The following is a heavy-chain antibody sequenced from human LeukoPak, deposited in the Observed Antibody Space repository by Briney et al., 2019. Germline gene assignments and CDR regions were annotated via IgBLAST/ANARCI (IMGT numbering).Heavy chain of an antibody. D-gene: IGHD3-10*01. J-gene: IGHJ5*02. CDR2: IHYTGST. Sequence: SETLSLTCAVYGGSFSGYYWSWIRQPPGKGLECIGYIHYTGSTNYNPSLKSRVTISVETSKNQFSLKLKSVTAADTAVYYCARGGYYGSGNDFRFDPWGQGTLVTVSS. CDR3: ARGGYYGSGNDFRFDP. CDR1: GGSFSGYY. V-gene: IGHV4-59*13.